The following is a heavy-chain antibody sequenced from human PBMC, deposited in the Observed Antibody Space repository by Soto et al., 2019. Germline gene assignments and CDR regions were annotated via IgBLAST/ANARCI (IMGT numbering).Heavy chain of an antibody. J-gene: IGHJ2*01. D-gene: IGHD6-19*01. CDR3: ARDSPGWYGNNWYFDL. V-gene: IGHV1-18*01. Sequence: QVQLVQSGAEVKKPGASVKVSCKASGYTFTSYGISWVRQAPGQGLEWMGWISAYNGNTNYAQKLQGRVTMTTDTSTSTAHMELSSLRSDDTAVYYCARDSPGWYGNNWYFDLWGRGTLVTVSS. CDR1: GYTFTSYG. CDR2: ISAYNGNT.